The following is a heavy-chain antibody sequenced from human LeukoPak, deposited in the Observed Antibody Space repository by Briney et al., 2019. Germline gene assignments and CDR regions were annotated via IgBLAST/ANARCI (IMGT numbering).Heavy chain of an antibody. V-gene: IGHV4-34*01. D-gene: IGHD2-21*02. CDR2: INHSGST. Sequence: TSETLSLTCAVYGGSFSPYYWSWIRPPPGKGLEWIGEINHSGSTNYNPSLKSRVTISVDTSKNQFSLRLSSVTAADTAVYYCARGGFYCGGDCYVDYWGQGTLVTVSS. J-gene: IGHJ4*02. CDR3: ARGGFYCGGDCYVDY. CDR1: GGSFSPYY.